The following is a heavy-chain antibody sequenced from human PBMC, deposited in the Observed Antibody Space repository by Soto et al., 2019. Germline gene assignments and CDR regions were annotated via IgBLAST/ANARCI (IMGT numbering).Heavy chain of an antibody. D-gene: IGHD2-15*01. CDR1: GVTFSSYA. CDR3: ARVASGGTYYFDY. V-gene: IGHV1-18*01. CDR2: LSGNNGDT. Sequence: ASVKVSCKASGVTFSSYAISWVRPAPGQGLEWMGWLSGNNGDTNYAQKFQGRVTMTTDTSTSKAYMEVSSLRSEDTAIFYCARVASGGTYYFDYWGQGTRVTASS. J-gene: IGHJ4*02.